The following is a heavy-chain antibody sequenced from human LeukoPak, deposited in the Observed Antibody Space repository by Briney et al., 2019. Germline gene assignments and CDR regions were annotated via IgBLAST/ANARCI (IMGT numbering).Heavy chain of an antibody. CDR2: ISTSAGDT. CDR3: AKYTSGTSYRGLDQ. D-gene: IGHD3-10*01. J-gene: IGHJ4*01. Sequence: GGSLRLSCAASGFTFSSYAMSWVRQAPGKGLEWVSAISTSAGDTYYTDSVKGRFTISRDDSKNTVYLQMNSLRAEDTAVYSCAKYTSGTSYRGLDQWGHGTLVTVSS. CDR1: GFTFSSYA. V-gene: IGHV3-23*01.